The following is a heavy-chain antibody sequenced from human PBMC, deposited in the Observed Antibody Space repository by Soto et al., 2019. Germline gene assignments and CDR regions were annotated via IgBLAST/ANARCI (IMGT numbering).Heavy chain of an antibody. V-gene: IGHV3-11*01. CDR3: ARDTRLRWTDY. Sequence: QVQLVESGGGLVQPGGSLRLSCAASGFTFSDYYMSWIRQAPGKVLEWLSYISSSGSTIYYADSVKGGFTISRDNAKNSLYPQMNSLSSEDTAVYYCARDTRLRWTDYWGQGTVVTVSS. D-gene: IGHD4-17*01. CDR1: GFTFSDYY. CDR2: ISSSGSTI. J-gene: IGHJ4*02.